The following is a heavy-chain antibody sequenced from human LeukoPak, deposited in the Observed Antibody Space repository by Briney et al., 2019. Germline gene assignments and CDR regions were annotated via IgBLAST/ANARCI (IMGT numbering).Heavy chain of an antibody. D-gene: IGHD5-24*01. V-gene: IGHV3-21*01. CDR1: GFTFSSYS. J-gene: IGHJ6*02. Sequence: GGSLRLSCAASGFTFSSYSMNWVRQAPGKGLEWVSSISSSSSYIYYADSVKGRFTTSRDNAKNSLYLQMNSLRAEDTAVYYCARRDGTRAPAVWGQGTTVTVSS. CDR2: ISSSSSYI. CDR3: ARRDGTRAPAV.